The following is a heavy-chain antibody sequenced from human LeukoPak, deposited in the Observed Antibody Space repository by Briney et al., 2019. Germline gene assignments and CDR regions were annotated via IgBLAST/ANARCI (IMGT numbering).Heavy chain of an antibody. CDR2: IWYDGGNN. CDR3: ARGNDRGFDY. J-gene: IGHJ4*02. Sequence: SLRLSCAASGFTFSSYVMHWARQAPGKGLEWVAHIWYDGGNNYYADSVKGRFTISRDNSKNTLYLQMNSLRVEDTAVYYCARGNDRGFDYWGQGTLVTVSS. CDR1: GFTFSSYV. D-gene: IGHD1-1*01. V-gene: IGHV3-33*01.